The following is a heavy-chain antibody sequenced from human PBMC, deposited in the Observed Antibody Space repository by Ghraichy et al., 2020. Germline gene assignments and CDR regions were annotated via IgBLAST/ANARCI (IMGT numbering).Heavy chain of an antibody. CDR2: ISAYNGNT. CDR1: GYTFTSYG. CDR3: AREREATYYYGSGSYSPGYYYYGMDV. J-gene: IGHJ6*02. Sequence: ASVKVSCKASGYTFTSYGISWVRQAPGQGLEWMGWISAYNGNTNYAQKLQGRVTMTTDTSTSTAYMELRSLRSDDTAVYYCAREREATYYYGSGSYSPGYYYYGMDVWGQGTTVTVSS. V-gene: IGHV1-18*01. D-gene: IGHD3-10*01.